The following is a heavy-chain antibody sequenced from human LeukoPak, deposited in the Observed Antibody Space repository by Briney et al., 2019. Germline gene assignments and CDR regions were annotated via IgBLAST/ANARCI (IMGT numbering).Heavy chain of an antibody. Sequence: SETLSLTCTVSGGSISSYYWSWIRQPPGKGLEWIGYIYYSGSTNYNPSLKSRVTISVDTSKNQFSLKLSSVTAADTAVYYCARDVHYYGSGRDYYYGMDVWGQGTTVTVSS. CDR1: GGSISSYY. CDR2: IYYSGST. D-gene: IGHD3-10*01. V-gene: IGHV4-59*01. CDR3: ARDVHYYGSGRDYYYGMDV. J-gene: IGHJ6*02.